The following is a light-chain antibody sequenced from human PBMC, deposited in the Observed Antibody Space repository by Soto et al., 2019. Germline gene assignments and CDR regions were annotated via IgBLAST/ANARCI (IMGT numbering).Light chain of an antibody. V-gene: IGKV1D-12*01. CDR2: IAS. Sequence: DIQMTQSPSSVTASVGDRVTITCRASQDISSWLAWYQQKPGKAPRLMIYIASSLQSGVPSRFSGSESGTDFTLTISSLQPEDFATYYCQQVNSIPLTVVGGTNVEIK. J-gene: IGKJ4*01. CDR3: QQVNSIPLT. CDR1: QDISSW.